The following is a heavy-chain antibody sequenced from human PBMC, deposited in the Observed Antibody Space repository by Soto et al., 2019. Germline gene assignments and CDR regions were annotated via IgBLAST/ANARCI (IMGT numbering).Heavy chain of an antibody. CDR2: IYSGGST. J-gene: IGHJ4*02. V-gene: IGHV3-53*01. Sequence: GGSLRLSCAASGFTVSSNYMSWVRQAPGKGLEWVSVIYSGGSTYYADSVKGRFTISRDNSKNTLYLQMNSLRAADTAVYYCAPVHRQQLVDYWGQGTLVTVSA. CDR3: APVHRQQLVDY. CDR1: GFTVSSNY. D-gene: IGHD6-13*01.